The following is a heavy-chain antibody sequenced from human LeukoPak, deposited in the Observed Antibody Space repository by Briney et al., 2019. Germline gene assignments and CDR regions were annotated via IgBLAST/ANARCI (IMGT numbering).Heavy chain of an antibody. V-gene: IGHV4-59*01. J-gene: IGHJ4*02. CDR1: GGSISSYY. CDR2: IYYSGST. D-gene: IGHD3-10*01. CDR3: ARGITMVPYYFDY. Sequence: SETLSLTCTVSGGSISSYYWSWIRQPPGKGLEWIGYIYYSGSTNYNPPLKSRVTISVDTSKNQFSLKLSSVTAADTAVYYCARGITMVPYYFDYWGQGTLVTVSS.